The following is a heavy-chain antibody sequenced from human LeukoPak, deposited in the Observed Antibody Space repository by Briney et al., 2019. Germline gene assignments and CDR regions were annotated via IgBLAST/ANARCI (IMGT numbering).Heavy chain of an antibody. CDR1: GFTFSSYA. D-gene: IGHD3-10*01. V-gene: IGHV3-30*04. CDR3: AKEALVYYYGSGSYCDY. CDR2: ISYDGSNK. J-gene: IGHJ4*02. Sequence: PGGSLRLSCAASGFTFSSYAMHWVRQAPGKGLEWVAVISYDGSNKYYADSVKGRFTISRDNSKNTLYLQMNSLRAEDTAVYYCAKEALVYYYGSGSYCDYWGQGTLVTVSS.